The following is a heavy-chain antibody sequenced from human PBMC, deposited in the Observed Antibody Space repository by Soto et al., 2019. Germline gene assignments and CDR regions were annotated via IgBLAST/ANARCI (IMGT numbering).Heavy chain of an antibody. D-gene: IGHD3-10*01. CDR1: GLAFSIYA. V-gene: IGHV3-23*01. CDR2: ISGSGGST. Sequence: HPGGSLRLSCAASGLAFSIYAMSWVRQAPGKGLEWVSAISGSGGSTYYADSVKGRFTISRDNSKNTLYLQMNSLRAEDTAVYYCAKVLAPPTFKLIDMVRGVNDAFDIWGQGTMVTVSS. CDR3: AKVLAPPTFKLIDMVRGVNDAFDI. J-gene: IGHJ3*02.